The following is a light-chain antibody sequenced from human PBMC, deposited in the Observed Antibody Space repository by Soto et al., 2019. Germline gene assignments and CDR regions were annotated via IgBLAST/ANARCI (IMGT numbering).Light chain of an antibody. CDR1: QSVSSN. CDR3: QQYNNWPLYT. CDR2: GAS. V-gene: IGKV3-15*01. J-gene: IGKJ2*01. Sequence: EIVMTQSPATLYASAGERATLSCRASQSVSSNLAWYQQKPGQAPRLLIYGASTRATGIPARFSGSGSGTEFTLTISSLQSEDFAVYYCQQYNNWPLYTFGQGTKLEIK.